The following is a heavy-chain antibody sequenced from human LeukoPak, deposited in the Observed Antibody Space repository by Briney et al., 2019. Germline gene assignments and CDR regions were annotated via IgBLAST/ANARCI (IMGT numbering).Heavy chain of an antibody. D-gene: IGHD2-2*01. V-gene: IGHV7-4-1*02. Sequence: GASVKVSCKASGYTFTSYAMNWVRQAPGQGLEWMGWINTNTGNPTYAQGFTGRFVFSLDTSVSTAYLQISSLKAEDTAVYYCARDVGICSSTSCYPPSEQWLVANFDYWGQGTLVTVSS. CDR2: INTNTGNP. CDR3: ARDVGICSSTSCYPPSEQWLVANFDY. CDR1: GYTFTSYA. J-gene: IGHJ4*02.